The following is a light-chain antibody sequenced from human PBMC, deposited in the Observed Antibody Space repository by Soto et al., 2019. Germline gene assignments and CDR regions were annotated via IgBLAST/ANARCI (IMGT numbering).Light chain of an antibody. CDR1: QDISNW. V-gene: IGKV1-5*01. J-gene: IGKJ1*01. Sequence: DIQMTQSPSTLSASVGDRVTITCRASQDISNWLAWYQQKPGKAPKLLIYDASSLDSVVPSRFRGSGSGTKFTLTINSLHPEDSATYYCQHYNSYPATFGQGTKVESK. CDR2: DAS. CDR3: QHYNSYPAT.